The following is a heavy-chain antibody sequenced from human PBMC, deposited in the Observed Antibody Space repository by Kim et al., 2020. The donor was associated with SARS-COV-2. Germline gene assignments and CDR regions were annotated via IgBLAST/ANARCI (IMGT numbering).Heavy chain of an antibody. D-gene: IGHD3-3*01. CDR2: LGGSRYRI. CDR1: GFTFDNYV. J-gene: IGHJ1*01. Sequence: GGSLRLSCEASGFTFDNYVMNWVRQAPGKGLEWVSGLGGSRYRIYYADSVRGRFTISRDNSKNTLYLHMNSLRAEDTAIYYCAKDTTGYDFGSGNYHSPAFWGQGTRLTVHS. V-gene: IGHV3-23*01. CDR3: AKDTTGYDFGSGNYHSPAF.